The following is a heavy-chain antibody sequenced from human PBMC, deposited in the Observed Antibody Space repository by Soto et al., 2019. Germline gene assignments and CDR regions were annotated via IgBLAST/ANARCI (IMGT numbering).Heavy chain of an antibody. V-gene: IGHV4-59*08. J-gene: IGHJ3*02. D-gene: IGHD1-26*01. CDR3: DPGGVEATPFGVFDI. CDR2: IYYSGST. Sequence: SETLSLTCTVSGGSISSYYWSWIRQPPGKGLEWIGYIYYSGSTNYNPSLKSRVTISVDTSKNQFSLKLSSVTAADTAVYYCDPGGVEATPFGVFDIGAQGSTVPVS. CDR1: GGSISSYY.